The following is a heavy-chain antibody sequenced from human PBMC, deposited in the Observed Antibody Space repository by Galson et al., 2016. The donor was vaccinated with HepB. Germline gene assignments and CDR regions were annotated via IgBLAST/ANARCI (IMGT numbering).Heavy chain of an antibody. Sequence: SLRLSCAASGFTFSMYAMHCVRQAPGKGLEWVAVISYDGTNQYYADSVKGRFTISRDDSKNTLYLQMNSLRADDTAVYYCASRDYDANTFDVWGQGTMVTVSS. CDR1: GFTFSMYA. CDR2: ISYDGTNQ. V-gene: IGHV3-30-3*01. J-gene: IGHJ3*01. CDR3: ASRDYDANTFDV. D-gene: IGHD3-16*01.